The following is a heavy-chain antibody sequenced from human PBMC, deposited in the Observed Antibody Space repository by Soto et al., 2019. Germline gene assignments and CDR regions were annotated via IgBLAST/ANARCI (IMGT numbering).Heavy chain of an antibody. CDR2: ISGRRGST. CDR1: GFTFSSYA. V-gene: IGHV3-23*01. CDR3: AKDNCYDSSGYGAPNAFYI. J-gene: IGHJ3*02. D-gene: IGHD3-22*01. Sequence: EVQLLESGGGLVQPGGSLRLSCAASGFTFSSYAMSWVRQAPGKGLEWVSGISGRRGSTYYADSVKGRFTISRDNSKNTLYLHMRRLSAYATAVYYCAKDNCYDSSGYGAPNAFYICGQGTMVTVSS.